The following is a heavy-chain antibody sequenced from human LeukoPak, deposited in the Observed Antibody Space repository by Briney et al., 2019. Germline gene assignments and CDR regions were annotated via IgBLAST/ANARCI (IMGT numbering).Heavy chain of an antibody. Sequence: SLRLSCAASGFTFDDYAMHWVRQATGKGLEGGSGISWNSGSIGYADSVKGRLTISRDNNKHSLYLQMNSLRAEDTALYYCAGDYYYYGMDVWGQGPTVSVSS. V-gene: IGHV3-9*01. J-gene: IGHJ6*02. CDR3: AGDYYYYGMDV. CDR1: GFTFDDYA. CDR2: ISWNSGSI.